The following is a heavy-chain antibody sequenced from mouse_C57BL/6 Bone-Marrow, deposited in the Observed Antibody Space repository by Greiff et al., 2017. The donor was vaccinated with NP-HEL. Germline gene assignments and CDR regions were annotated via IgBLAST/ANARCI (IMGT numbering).Heavy chain of an antibody. Sequence: EVQLQESGPGLVKPSQSLSLTCSVPGYSITSGYYWNWIRQFPGNKLEWMGYISYDGSNNSNPSLKNRISSTRDTSKKQFFLKLNAVTTEDTATYYCANGPLRGDYWGQGTSVTVSS. CDR1: GYSITSGYY. D-gene: IGHD1-1*01. V-gene: IGHV3-6*01. J-gene: IGHJ4*01. CDR2: ISYDGSN. CDR3: ANGPLRGDY.